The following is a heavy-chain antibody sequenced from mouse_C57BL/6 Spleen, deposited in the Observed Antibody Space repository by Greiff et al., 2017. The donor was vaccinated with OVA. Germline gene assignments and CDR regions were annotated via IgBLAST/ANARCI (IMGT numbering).Heavy chain of an antibody. D-gene: IGHD2-3*01. CDR2: IYPSDSET. V-gene: IGHV1-61*01. CDR3: ARSVTYYFDY. Sequence: VKLQQPGAELVRPGSSVKLSCKASGYTFTSYWMDWVKQRPGQGLEWIGNIYPSDSETHYNQKFKDKATLTVDKSSSTAYMQLSSLTSEDSAVYYCARSVTYYFDYWGQGTTLTVSS. CDR1: GYTFTSYW. J-gene: IGHJ2*01.